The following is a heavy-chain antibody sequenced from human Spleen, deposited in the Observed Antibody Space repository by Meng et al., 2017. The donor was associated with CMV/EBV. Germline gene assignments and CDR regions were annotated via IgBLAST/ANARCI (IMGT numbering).Heavy chain of an antibody. V-gene: IGHV3-23*03. CDR3: AKDRGVEPPPDAFDV. CDR1: GFPFKNYA. J-gene: IGHJ3*01. Sequence: GESLKISCAASGFPFKNYAMNWVRQAPGKGLEWVSVIYNDGRSTSYADSVKGRFTVSRDDSKNTLYLQMNRLSAEDTAIYYCAKDRGVEPPPDAFDVWGQGTLVTVSS. CDR2: IYNDGRST. D-gene: IGHD1-14*01.